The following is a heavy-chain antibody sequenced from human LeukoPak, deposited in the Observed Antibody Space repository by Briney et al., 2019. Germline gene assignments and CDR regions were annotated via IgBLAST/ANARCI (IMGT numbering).Heavy chain of an antibody. J-gene: IGHJ4*02. CDR2: ISSNGGST. V-gene: IGHV3-64*01. D-gene: IGHD3-22*01. CDR1: GFTFSSYA. Sequence: GGSLRLSCAASGFTFSSYAMHWVRQAPGKGLEYVSAISSNGGSTYYANSVKGRFTISRENSKHTLYLQMGSLRAEDMAVYYCARSVTMIVVANPFFDYWGQGTLVTVSS. CDR3: ARSVTMIVVANPFFDY.